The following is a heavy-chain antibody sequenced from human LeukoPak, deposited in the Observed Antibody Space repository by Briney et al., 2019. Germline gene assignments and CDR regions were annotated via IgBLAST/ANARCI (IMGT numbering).Heavy chain of an antibody. CDR3: ARRRLNWGACDI. CDR2: INYSGST. D-gene: IGHD7-27*01. Sequence: SETLSLTCTVSGGSISSYYWSWIRQPPGKGLEWIGYINYSGSTNYNTSLKSRVTISGDMSKNEFSLKLSSVTAADSAVYYCARRRLNWGACDIWGQGTMVTV. CDR1: GGSISSYY. V-gene: IGHV4-59*08. J-gene: IGHJ3*02.